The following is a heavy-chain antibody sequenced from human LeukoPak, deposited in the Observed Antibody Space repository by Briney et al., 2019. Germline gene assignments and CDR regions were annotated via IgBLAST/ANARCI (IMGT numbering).Heavy chain of an antibody. CDR1: GFTFDEYA. CDR2: ISWNRGRI. J-gene: IGHJ3*02. Sequence: GGSLRLSCAASGFTFDEYAMHWVRQAPGKGLEWVSGISWNRGRIGYADSVKGRFTISRDNAKNSLYLQMNSLRAEDTALYYCAKDISRRSYGSGSYRDAFDIWGQGTMVTVSS. V-gene: IGHV3-9*01. CDR3: AKDISRRSYGSGSYRDAFDI. D-gene: IGHD3-10*01.